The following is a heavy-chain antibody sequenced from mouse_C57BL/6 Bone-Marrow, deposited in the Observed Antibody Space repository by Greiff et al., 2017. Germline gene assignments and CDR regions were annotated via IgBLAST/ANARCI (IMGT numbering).Heavy chain of an antibody. Sequence: VQLKESGPELVKPGASVKISCKASGYTFTDYYMNWVKQSHGKSLEWIGDINPNNGGTSYKQKFKGKATLTVDKSSSTAYMELRSLTSEDSAVYYCARTGWDDYFDYWGQGTTLTVSS. CDR2: INPNNGGT. V-gene: IGHV1-26*01. J-gene: IGHJ2*01. D-gene: IGHD4-1*01. CDR1: GYTFTDYY. CDR3: ARTGWDDYFDY.